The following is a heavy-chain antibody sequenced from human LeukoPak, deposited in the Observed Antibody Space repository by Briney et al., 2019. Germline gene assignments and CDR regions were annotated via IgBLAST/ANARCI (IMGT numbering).Heavy chain of an antibody. D-gene: IGHD2-2*01. CDR3: AGTLGYCSSTSCYGVAFDI. CDR2: IYYSGST. Sequence: PSETLSLTCTVSGGSISGYYWSWIRQPPGKGLEWIGYIYYSGSTNYNPSLKSRVTISVDTSKNQFSLKLSSVTAADTAVYYCAGTLGYCSSTSCYGVAFDIWGQGTMVTVSS. CDR1: GGSISGYY. J-gene: IGHJ3*02. V-gene: IGHV4-59*01.